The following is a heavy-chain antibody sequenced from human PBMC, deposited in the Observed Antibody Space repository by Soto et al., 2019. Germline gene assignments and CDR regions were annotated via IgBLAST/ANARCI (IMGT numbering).Heavy chain of an antibody. CDR3: ESGVGVFVWVGGGGMDV. V-gene: IGHV3-7*03. D-gene: IGHD2-15*01. CDR1: GFTFSSYW. CDR2: IKQDGSEK. J-gene: IGHJ6*02. Sequence: GGSLRLSCAASGFTFSSYWMSWVRQAPGKGLEWVANIKQDGSEKYYVDSVKGRFTISRDNAKNSLYLQMNSLRAEDTAVYYCESGVGVFVWVGGGGMDVWGQGTTVTVSS.